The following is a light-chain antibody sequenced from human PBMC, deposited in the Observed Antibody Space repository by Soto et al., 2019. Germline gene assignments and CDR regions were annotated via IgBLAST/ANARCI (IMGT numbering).Light chain of an antibody. CDR1: SSNIGSNT. Sequence: QSVLTQPPSASGTPGQRVTISCSGSSSNIGSNTVNWYQQLPGTAPKLLIYSNNQRPSGVPDRFSGSKSGTSASLAISGLQSADEADYYCAAWYDSLNGPVFGGGTKVTVL. J-gene: IGLJ2*01. CDR2: SNN. V-gene: IGLV1-44*01. CDR3: AAWYDSLNGPV.